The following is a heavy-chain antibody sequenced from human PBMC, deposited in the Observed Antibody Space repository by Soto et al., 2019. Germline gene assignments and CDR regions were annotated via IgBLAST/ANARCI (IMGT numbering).Heavy chain of an antibody. D-gene: IGHD5-18*01. J-gene: IGHJ2*01. V-gene: IGHV3-74*01. CDR1: GFSFSSHW. CDR2: INTDGSST. Sequence: EVQLVESGGGLVQPGGPLRLSCAASGFSFSSHWMHWIRQVPGKGLLWVSRINTDGSSTSYADSVKGRFTISRDNAKNSLYLQMNGLRAEDTAVYFCARGYSYLNWHFDLWGRGTLVTVSS. CDR3: ARGYSYLNWHFDL.